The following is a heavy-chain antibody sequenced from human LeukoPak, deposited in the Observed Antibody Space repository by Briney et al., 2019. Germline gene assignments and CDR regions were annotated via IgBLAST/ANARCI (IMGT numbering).Heavy chain of an antibody. J-gene: IGHJ3*01. V-gene: IGHV3-23*01. Sequence: GGPLRLSCAASGFTFNVYAMYWVRQAPGRGLEWVSTIGTPDPMYYANSVKGRFTISRDDSKNTLFLQMNSLRAEDSATYYCAKDRENGNGIWDAFDVWGQGTVAAVSS. CDR3: AKDRENGNGIWDAFDV. D-gene: IGHD3-3*02. CDR1: GFTFNVYA. CDR2: IGTPDPM.